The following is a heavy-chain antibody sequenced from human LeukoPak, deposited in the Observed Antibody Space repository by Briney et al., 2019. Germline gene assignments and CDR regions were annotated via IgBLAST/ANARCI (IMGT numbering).Heavy chain of an antibody. CDR1: GFNFNDAW. D-gene: IGHD2-15*01. Sequence: GGSLRLSCATSGFNFNDAWMNWVRQAPGKGLEWVSAISGSGGSTYYADSVKGRFTISRDNSKNTLYLQMNSLRAEDTAVYYCAKGDDLVVVAATQDYWGQGTLVTVSS. V-gene: IGHV3-23*01. J-gene: IGHJ4*02. CDR2: ISGSGGST. CDR3: AKGDDLVVVAATQDY.